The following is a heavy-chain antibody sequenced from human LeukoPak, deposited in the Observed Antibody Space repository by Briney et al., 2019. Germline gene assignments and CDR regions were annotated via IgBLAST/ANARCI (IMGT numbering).Heavy chain of an antibody. J-gene: IGHJ4*02. Sequence: SGPTLVKPTQTLTLTCTFSGFSLSTSGVGVGWIRQPPGKALEWLALVYLNDDKRYSPSLMSRLTITKDTSKNQVILTMTNMGPADTATYYCARTHYGYYPDYWGQGTLVTVSS. V-gene: IGHV2-5*01. CDR2: VYLNDDK. D-gene: IGHD3-10*01. CDR3: ARTHYGYYPDY. CDR1: GFSLSTSGVG.